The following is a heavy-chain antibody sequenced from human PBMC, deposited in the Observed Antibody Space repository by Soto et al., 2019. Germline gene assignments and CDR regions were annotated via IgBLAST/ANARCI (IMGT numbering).Heavy chain of an antibody. V-gene: IGHV1-18*01. D-gene: IGHD4-17*01. CDR3: ARFPYGDYVLGWCRFGY. CDR2: ISAYNGNT. CDR1: GYTFTSYG. J-gene: IGHJ4*02. Sequence: QVQLVQSGAEVKKPGASVKVSCKASGYTFTSYGISWVRQAPGQGLEWMGWISAYNGNTNYAQKLQGRVTMTTDTSTSTADIEMRILRSEDGAVYYCARFPYGDYVLGWCRFGYWGQGTLVTVSS.